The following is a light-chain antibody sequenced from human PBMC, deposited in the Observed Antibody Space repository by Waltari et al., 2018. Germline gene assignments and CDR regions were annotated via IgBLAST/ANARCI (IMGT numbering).Light chain of an antibody. CDR2: ANS. V-gene: IGLV1-47*02. J-gene: IGLJ3*02. Sequence: QSVLTQPPSASGTPGQRITISCSGGSSNIGSNYVFWYQQLPGTAPKPLIYANSHRPSGVPDRFSGSNAGTSASLAISGLRPEDEADYYCAAWDGGLSNWLFGGGTRLTVL. CDR3: AAWDGGLSNWL. CDR1: SSNIGSNY.